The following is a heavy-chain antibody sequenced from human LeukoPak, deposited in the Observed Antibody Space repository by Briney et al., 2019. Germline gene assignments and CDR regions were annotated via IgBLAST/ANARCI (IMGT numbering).Heavy chain of an antibody. V-gene: IGHV4-30-2*01. Sequence: SQTLSLTCAVSGGSISSGGYSWSWIRQPPGKGLEWIGYIYHSGSTYYNPSLESRVTISVDRSKNQFSLKLSSVTAADTAVYYCARGITVYDSSGYYYGYFDYWGQGTLVTVSS. CDR2: IYHSGST. CDR3: ARGITVYDSSGYYYGYFDY. CDR1: GGSISSGGYS. D-gene: IGHD3-22*01. J-gene: IGHJ4*02.